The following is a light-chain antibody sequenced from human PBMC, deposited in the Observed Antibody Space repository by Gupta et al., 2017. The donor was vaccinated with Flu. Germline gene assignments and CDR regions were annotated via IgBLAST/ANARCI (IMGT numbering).Light chain of an antibody. CDR1: QIVSTTY. V-gene: IGKV3-20*01. CDR2: STS. CDR3: QQHGSTRPLYS. J-gene: IGKJ2*03. Sequence: EFLLTQSPATLSWSPGERPTLSCRASQIVSTTYLPWYQQNPAQAPSILLNSTSIRPTGIPDRFSGSGSGTEFTPSISRLEAEDFATYYCQQHGSTRPLYSFGRGTKLEIK.